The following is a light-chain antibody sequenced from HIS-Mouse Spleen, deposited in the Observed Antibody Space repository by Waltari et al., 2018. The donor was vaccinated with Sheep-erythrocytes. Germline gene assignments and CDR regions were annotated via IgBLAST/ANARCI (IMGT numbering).Light chain of an antibody. V-gene: IGKV1-6*01. J-gene: IGKJ2*01. CDR2: AAS. CDR3: LQDYSYPYT. Sequence: IQMTQSPSSLSASVGDRVTITCRASHVNRYDLGWYQQKPGKDPKLLIYAASSLQSGVPSRFSGSGSGTDFTLTISSLQPEDFATYYCLQDYSYPYTFGRGTKLEIK. CDR1: HVNRYD.